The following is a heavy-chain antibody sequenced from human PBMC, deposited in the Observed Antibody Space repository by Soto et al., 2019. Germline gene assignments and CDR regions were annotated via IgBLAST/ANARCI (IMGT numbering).Heavy chain of an antibody. J-gene: IGHJ4*02. CDR3: AKDPDRYDYVWGTYRYIDH. Sequence: EVRLLQSGGGLVQPGGSLRLSCTASGITFSNYAMTWVRQAPRKGLEWVSSISTSGGRPYYADSVKGRFTISRDNSKNTLYLQMNSLRVEDTAVYYCAKDPDRYDYVWGTYRYIDHWGQGTLDTVST. CDR1: GITFSNYA. D-gene: IGHD3-16*02. CDR2: ISTSGGRP. V-gene: IGHV3-23*01.